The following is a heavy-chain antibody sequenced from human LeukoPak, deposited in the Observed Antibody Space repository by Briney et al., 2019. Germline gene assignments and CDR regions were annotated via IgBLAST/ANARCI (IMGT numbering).Heavy chain of an antibody. Sequence: PGGSLRLSCAASGFTFSSYGMHWVRQAPGKGLEWVAFIRYDGSNKYYADSVKGRFTISRDNSKNTLYLQMNSLRAEDTAVYYCARGYTNPIGYSYGLPGDYFDYWGQGTLVTVSS. J-gene: IGHJ4*02. CDR3: ARGYTNPIGYSYGLPGDYFDY. V-gene: IGHV3-30*02. CDR2: IRYDGSNK. D-gene: IGHD5-18*01. CDR1: GFTFSSYG.